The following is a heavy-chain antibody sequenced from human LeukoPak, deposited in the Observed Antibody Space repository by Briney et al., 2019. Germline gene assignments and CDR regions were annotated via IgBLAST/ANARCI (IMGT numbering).Heavy chain of an antibody. CDR3: ARILRYFDWKNYYYMDV. D-gene: IGHD3-9*01. V-gene: IGHV3-21*01. CDR2: ISSSSSYI. Sequence: GGSLRLSCAASGFTFSSYSMNWVRQAPGKGLEWVSSISSSSSYIYYADSAKGRFTISRDNAKNSLYLQMNSLRAEDTAVYYCARILRYFDWKNYYYMDVWGKGTTVTVSS. J-gene: IGHJ6*03. CDR1: GFTFSSYS.